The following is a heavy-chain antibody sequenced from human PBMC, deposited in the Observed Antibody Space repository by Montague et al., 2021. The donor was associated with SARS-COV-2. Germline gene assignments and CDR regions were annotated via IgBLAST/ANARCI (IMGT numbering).Heavy chain of an antibody. CDR2: IYYSGST. D-gene: IGHD2-21*01. Sequence: SETLSLTCGVSGGSISSYYWSWIRQPPGKGLEWIGYIYYSGSTNYNPSLKSRVTISVDTSKNQFSLELSSVTAADTAVYYCARGGDMNWFDPWGQGTLVTVSS. J-gene: IGHJ5*02. CDR1: GGSISSYY. V-gene: IGHV4-59*01. CDR3: ARGGDMNWFDP.